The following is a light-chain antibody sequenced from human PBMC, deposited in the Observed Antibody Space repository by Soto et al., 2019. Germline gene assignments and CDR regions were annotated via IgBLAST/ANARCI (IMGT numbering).Light chain of an antibody. CDR1: QGISSY. J-gene: IGKJ3*01. Sequence: AIRMTQSPSSFSASTGDRVTVTCGASQGISSYLAWYQQKPGKAPKLLIYAASTLQSGVPSRFSGSGSGTDFTLTISCLQSEDFATYYCQQYYSYPRTFGPGTKVDIK. V-gene: IGKV1-8*01. CDR2: AAS. CDR3: QQYYSYPRT.